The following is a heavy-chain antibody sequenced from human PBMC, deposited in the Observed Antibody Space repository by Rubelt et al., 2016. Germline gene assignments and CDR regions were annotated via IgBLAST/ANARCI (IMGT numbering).Heavy chain of an antibody. CDR3: ARSAPDRFYKFYFDS. V-gene: IGHV2-70*15. D-gene: IGHD1-1*01. Sequence: QVTLRESGPALVKPTQTLTLTCTFSGFSLSSRGMCVSWIRQPPGKALEWLARIDWDDDKYSSTSPNPSLTVSKDTSKTQVVLTMTNKDPVDKATYDCARSAPDRFYKFYFDSWGQGALVTVSS. J-gene: IGHJ4*02. CDR2: IDWDDDK. CDR1: GFSLSSRGMC.